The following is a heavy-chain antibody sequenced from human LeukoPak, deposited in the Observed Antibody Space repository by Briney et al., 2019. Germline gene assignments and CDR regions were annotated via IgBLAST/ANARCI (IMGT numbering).Heavy chain of an antibody. J-gene: IGHJ4*02. Sequence: SQTLSLTCSVSGGSISSGGYYWGWIRQHPGKGLEWIGYIYYRGSTYYNPSLKSRVTISLDTSNNQFSLKLSSVTAADTAVYYCAKDCSSTSCTPDYWGQGTLVTVSS. CDR1: GGSISSGGYY. V-gene: IGHV4-31*03. CDR3: AKDCSSTSCTPDY. CDR2: IYYRGST. D-gene: IGHD2-2*01.